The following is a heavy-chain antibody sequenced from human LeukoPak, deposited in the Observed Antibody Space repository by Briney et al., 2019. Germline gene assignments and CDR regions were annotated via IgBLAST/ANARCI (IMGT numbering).Heavy chain of an antibody. CDR2: IKRDGSEK. V-gene: IGHV3-7*01. Sequence: GGSLRLSCAASGFTFSSYWMNWVRQAPGKGLEWVANIKRDGSEKYYVDSVKGRFTISRDSAKNSLYVQMNGLRVEDTAVYYCVATEAGARSPTSDYWGQGTLVTVSS. D-gene: IGHD1-26*01. CDR3: VATEAGARSPTSDY. CDR1: GFTFSSYW. J-gene: IGHJ4*02.